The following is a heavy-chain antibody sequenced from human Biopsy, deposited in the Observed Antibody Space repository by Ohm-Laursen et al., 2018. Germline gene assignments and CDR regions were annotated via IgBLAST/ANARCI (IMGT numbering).Heavy chain of an antibody. V-gene: IGHV1-46*01. CDR2: INPTGGTT. D-gene: IGHD3-9*01. CDR3: ARDETGSSVFGPYYYGMDV. CDR1: GYSFTKYY. J-gene: IGHJ6*02. Sequence: ASVKVSCKASGYSFTKYYINWGRQAPGHGLEWMGIINPTGGTTSYAEKFQGRVTLTRDTSTGTVYLELNSLIYEDTALYYCARDETGSSVFGPYYYGMDVWGQGTTVTVSS.